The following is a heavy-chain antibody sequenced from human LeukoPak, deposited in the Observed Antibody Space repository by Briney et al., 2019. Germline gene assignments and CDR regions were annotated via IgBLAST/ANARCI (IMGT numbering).Heavy chain of an antibody. Sequence: PGRSLRLSCAASGFTFSSYSMNWVRQAPGKGLEWVSSISSSSSYIYYADSVKGRFTISRDNAKNSLYLQMNSLRAEDTAVYYCARDYDILTGYYYYGMDVWGQGTTVTVSS. CDR3: ARDYDILTGYYYYGMDV. V-gene: IGHV3-21*01. D-gene: IGHD3-9*01. J-gene: IGHJ6*02. CDR2: ISSSSSYI. CDR1: GFTFSSYS.